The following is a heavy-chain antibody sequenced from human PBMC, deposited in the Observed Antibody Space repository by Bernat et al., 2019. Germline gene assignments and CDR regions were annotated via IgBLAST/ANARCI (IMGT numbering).Heavy chain of an antibody. CDR2: IWYDGSNK. J-gene: IGHJ4*02. CDR1: GCTFSSYG. CDR3: AREYGFGELDY. Sequence: RGGGGGGGVEPGGSLRLSWAASGCTFSSYGMHWVRQAPGKGLEWVAVIWYDGSNKYYADSVKGRFTISRDNSKNTLYLQMNSLRAEDTAVYYCAREYGFGELDYWGQGTLVTVSS. D-gene: IGHD3-10*01. V-gene: IGHV3-33*01.